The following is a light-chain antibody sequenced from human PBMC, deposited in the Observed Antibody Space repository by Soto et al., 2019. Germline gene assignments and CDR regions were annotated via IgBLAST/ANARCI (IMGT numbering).Light chain of an antibody. Sequence: AIPMTQSPSSLSTSVGDRVTISCRASQGIRNDLGWYQQKPGKAPKLLIYAASILQSGVPSRFSGSGSGTDFTLTIRSLQPEDFATYYCLQDYDYPLTFGGGTKVQIK. CDR1: QGIRND. CDR3: LQDYDYPLT. V-gene: IGKV1-6*01. CDR2: AAS. J-gene: IGKJ4*01.